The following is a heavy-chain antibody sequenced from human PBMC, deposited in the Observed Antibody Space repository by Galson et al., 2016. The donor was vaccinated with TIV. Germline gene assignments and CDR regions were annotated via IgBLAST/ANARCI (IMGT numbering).Heavy chain of an antibody. D-gene: IGHD1-26*01. CDR1: GFAVSSYE. CDR3: ARDGGNAWEYDC. Sequence: SLRLSCAASGFAVSSYEMNWVRQAPGKGLEWLSYIGCGANFRDYSDSVKGRFTVSEDNAKNSLYLQMSSLRAEDTGVYYCARDGGNAWEYDCWGQGTLVTVSP. V-gene: IGHV3-48*03. J-gene: IGHJ4*02. CDR2: IGCGANFR.